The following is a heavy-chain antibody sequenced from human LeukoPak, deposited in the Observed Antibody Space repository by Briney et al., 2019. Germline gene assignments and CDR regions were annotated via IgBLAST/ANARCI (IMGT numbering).Heavy chain of an antibody. V-gene: IGHV3-30*02. CDR2: IQFDGKVE. Sequence: GRSLRLSWAASGFTLINYNMHWARQAPSKWLEYLAFIQFDGKVEYYADSVKGRFTMSRDKSKNTLYLHVNSLRREDTAVYFCGRGAAVAVGLWGQGTLVTVSS. CDR3: GRGAAVAVGL. D-gene: IGHD6-19*01. J-gene: IGHJ4*02. CDR1: GFTLINYN.